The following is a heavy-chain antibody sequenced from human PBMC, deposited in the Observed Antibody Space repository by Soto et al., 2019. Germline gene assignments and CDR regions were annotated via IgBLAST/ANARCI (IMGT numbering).Heavy chain of an antibody. D-gene: IGHD3-22*01. CDR1: GFTFSNYA. V-gene: IGHV3-23*01. CDR2: ISAGGDST. CDR3: AKCRSSDICRDSDY. J-gene: IGHJ4*02. Sequence: EVQLLESGGGLVQPGGSLRLSCAAAGFTFSNYAMTWVRQAPGKGLEWVSVISAGGDSTFYTDSVKGRFTVSRDNSKKTLYVQMSSLRAEDTAVYYCAKCRSSDICRDSDYWGPGTLVTVPS.